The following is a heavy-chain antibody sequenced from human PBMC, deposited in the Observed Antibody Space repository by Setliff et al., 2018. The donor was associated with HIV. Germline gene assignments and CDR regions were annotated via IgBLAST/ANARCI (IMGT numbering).Heavy chain of an antibody. CDR2: INHSGST. Sequence: PSETLSLTCAVSGYSISTAYYWGWIRQPPGKGLEWIGEINHSGSTNYNPSLKSRVTISVDTSKNQLSLKLSSVTAADTAVYYCAREIYGGNSRPFDYWGQGTLVTVSS. CDR3: AREIYGGNSRPFDY. CDR1: GYSISTAYY. J-gene: IGHJ4*02. V-gene: IGHV4-38-2*02. D-gene: IGHD4-17*01.